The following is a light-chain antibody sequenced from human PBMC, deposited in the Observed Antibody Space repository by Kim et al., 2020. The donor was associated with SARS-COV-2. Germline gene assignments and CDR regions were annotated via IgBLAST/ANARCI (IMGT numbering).Light chain of an antibody. Sequence: EIVLTQSPATLSLSPGERATLSCRASQSVSSSLAWYQQKPGQAPRLLIYDASNRAAGIPARFSGSGSGTDFTLTISSLEPEDFAVDYCQQRSNWPQRVTFGGGTKVDIK. V-gene: IGKV3-11*01. CDR3: QQRSNWPQRVT. CDR2: DAS. CDR1: QSVSSS. J-gene: IGKJ4*01.